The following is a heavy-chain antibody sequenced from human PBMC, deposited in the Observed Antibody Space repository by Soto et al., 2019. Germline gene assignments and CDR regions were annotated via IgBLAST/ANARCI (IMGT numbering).Heavy chain of an antibody. CDR1: GFTFSDHY. D-gene: IGHD6-6*01. Sequence: GGSLRLSCAAPGFTFSDHYMDWVRQAPGKGLEWVGRTRNKANSYTTEYAASVKGRFTISRDDSKNSLYLQMNSLKTEDTAVYYCARVGSSPLYYYYMDVWGKGTTVTVSS. CDR3: ARVGSSPLYYYYMDV. J-gene: IGHJ6*03. CDR2: TRNKANSYTT. V-gene: IGHV3-72*01.